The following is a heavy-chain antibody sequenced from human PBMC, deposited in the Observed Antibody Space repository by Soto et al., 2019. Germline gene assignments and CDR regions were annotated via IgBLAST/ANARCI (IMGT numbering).Heavy chain of an antibody. CDR3: AKLPLANRYFDY. V-gene: IGHV3-23*01. Sequence: EVQLLESGGGLVQPGGSLRFSCAASGFTFSNYAMSWVRQAPGKGLEWVSIISASGGNTYYADSVKGRFTISRDNSKNTLYLQMNSLSAEDTAVCYCAKLPLANRYFDYWGQGTLVTVSS. CDR2: ISASGGNT. CDR1: GFTFSNYA. J-gene: IGHJ4*02. D-gene: IGHD1-20*01.